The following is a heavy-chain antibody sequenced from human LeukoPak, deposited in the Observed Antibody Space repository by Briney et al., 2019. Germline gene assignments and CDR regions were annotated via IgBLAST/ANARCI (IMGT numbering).Heavy chain of an antibody. J-gene: IGHJ6*02. CDR1: GFTFSSYG. D-gene: IGHD6-13*01. V-gene: IGHV3-30*02. Sequence: PGGSLRLSCAASGFTFSSYGMHWVRQAPGKGLEWVAFIRYDGSNKYYADSVKGRFTISRDNSKNTLYLQMNSLRAEDTAVYYCAKDRTSIAAAGTYYGMDVWGQGTTVTVSS. CDR2: IRYDGSNK. CDR3: AKDRTSIAAAGTYYGMDV.